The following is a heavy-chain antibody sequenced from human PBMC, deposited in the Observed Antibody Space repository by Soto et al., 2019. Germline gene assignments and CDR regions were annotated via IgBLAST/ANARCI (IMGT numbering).Heavy chain of an antibody. D-gene: IGHD2-2*01. CDR2: IYPGDSDT. Sequence: GESLKISCKVSGYSFTSYWIGWVRQMPGKGLEWMGIIYPGDSDTRYSPSFQGQVTISADKSISTAYLQWSSLKASDTAMYYCALTQERGYCSSTSCQFDYWGQGTLVTVSS. J-gene: IGHJ4*02. V-gene: IGHV5-51*01. CDR3: ALTQERGYCSSTSCQFDY. CDR1: GYSFTSYW.